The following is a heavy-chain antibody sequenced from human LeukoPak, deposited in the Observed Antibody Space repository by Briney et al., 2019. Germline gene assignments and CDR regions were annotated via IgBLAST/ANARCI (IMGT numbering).Heavy chain of an antibody. CDR2: ISSSSGTII. CDR1: GFTFSDYY. J-gene: IGHJ4*02. CDR3: AKVQYYYDSSGYYSNDY. V-gene: IGHV3-11*01. D-gene: IGHD3-22*01. Sequence: GGSLRLSCAASGFTFSDYYMSWIRQAPGKGLEWISYISSSSGTIIHYADSVKGRFTISRDNARNSLFLQMTGLRAEDTAVYYCAKVQYYYDSSGYYSNDYWGQGTLVTVSS.